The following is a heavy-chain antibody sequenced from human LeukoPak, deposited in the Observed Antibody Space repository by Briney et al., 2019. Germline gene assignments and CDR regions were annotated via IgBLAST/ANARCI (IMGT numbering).Heavy chain of an antibody. V-gene: IGHV4-59*03. J-gene: IGHJ5*01. D-gene: IGHD2-8*01. CDR2: IHYSGSS. CDR1: GDSTSNFY. Sequence: SETLSLTCTVSGDSTSNFYWNWIRQSPGKGLEWIGNIHYSGSSVYNPSLKSRGTISIDTSRRQFFLKLSSVTAADTAVYFCALAPNSNWFDFWGPGTLVTVSS. CDR3: ALAPNSNWFDF.